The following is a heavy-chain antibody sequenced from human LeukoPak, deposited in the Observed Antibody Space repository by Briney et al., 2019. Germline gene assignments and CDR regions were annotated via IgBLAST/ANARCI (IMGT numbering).Heavy chain of an antibody. CDR2: VSHSGST. J-gene: IGHJ5*02. D-gene: IGHD3-9*01. Sequence: PSETLSLTCTVSGYSISSDYYWGWIRQPPGKGLEWIASVSHSGSTYYNPSLKSRVTISVDTSRDQFSLKLSSVTAADTAVYYCARGQYFDWLGVIGHNWFDPWGQGTLVTVSS. CDR1: GYSISSDYY. CDR3: ARGQYFDWLGVIGHNWFDP. V-gene: IGHV4-38-2*02.